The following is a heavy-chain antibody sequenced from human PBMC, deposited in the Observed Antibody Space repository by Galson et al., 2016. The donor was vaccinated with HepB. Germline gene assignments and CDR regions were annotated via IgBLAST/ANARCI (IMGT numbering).Heavy chain of an antibody. CDR3: ARDIYGPTYFYYYALDG. D-gene: IGHD2/OR15-2a*01. Sequence: SLRLSCAGSGFTFASYGMNWVRQAPGKGLEWVSYITSSGGAIYYTDSVKGRFTISRDNAKNSLYLQMNSLRAEDTAVYYCARDIYGPTYFYYYALDGGGEGTSFTVS. CDR2: ITSSGGAI. J-gene: IGHJ6*02. V-gene: IGHV3-48*01. CDR1: GFTFASYG.